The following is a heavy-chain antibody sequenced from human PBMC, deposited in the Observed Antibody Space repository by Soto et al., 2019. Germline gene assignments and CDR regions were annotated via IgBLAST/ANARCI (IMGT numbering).Heavy chain of an antibody. CDR1: GYTFNTYG. D-gene: IGHD6-6*01. CDR2: MNTNTNTT. J-gene: IGHJ5*02. CDR3: AREVVETSSLWLDP. V-gene: IGHV1-8*02. Sequence: ASVKVSCKTSGYTFNTYGINWVRQAPGQGLEWIGWMNTNTNTTDSAEVFEGRVSLTWDTSISTAYMQPNSLKIDDTAVYYCAREVVETSSLWLDPWGQGTLVTVSS.